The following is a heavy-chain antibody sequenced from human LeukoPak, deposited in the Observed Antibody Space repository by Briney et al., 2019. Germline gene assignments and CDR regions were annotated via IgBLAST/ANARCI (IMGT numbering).Heavy chain of an antibody. Sequence: SETLSLTCTVPGGSISSYYWSWIRQPPGKGLEWIGYIYYSGSTNYNPSLKSRVTISVDTSKNQFSLKLSSVTVADTAVYYCARGDYDYVWGSYRYVHWFDPWGQGTLVTVSS. D-gene: IGHD3-16*02. J-gene: IGHJ5*02. CDR3: ARGDYDYVWGSYRYVHWFDP. CDR2: IYYSGST. CDR1: GGSISSYY. V-gene: IGHV4-59*01.